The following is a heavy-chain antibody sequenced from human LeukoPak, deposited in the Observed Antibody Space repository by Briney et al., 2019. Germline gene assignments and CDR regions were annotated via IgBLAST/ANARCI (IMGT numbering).Heavy chain of an antibody. CDR3: ARTGYSYGYVSYYGMDV. Sequence: ASVKVSCKASGYTFTSYAMNWVRRAPGQGLEWMGWINTNTGNPTYAQGFTGRFVFSLDTSVSTAYLQISSLKAEDTAVYYCARTGYSYGYVSYYGMDVWGQGTTVTVSS. CDR2: INTNTGNP. J-gene: IGHJ6*02. V-gene: IGHV7-4-1*02. D-gene: IGHD5-18*01. CDR1: GYTFTSYA.